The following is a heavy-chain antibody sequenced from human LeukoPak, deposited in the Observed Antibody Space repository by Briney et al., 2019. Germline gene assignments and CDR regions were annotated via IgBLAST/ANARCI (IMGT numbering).Heavy chain of an antibody. D-gene: IGHD1-26*01. CDR3: AREVVGIDS. V-gene: IGHV3-48*01. Sequence: GGSLRLSCVASGFTFSNYGMIWVRQAPGKGLEWISYVSSSSSTIQYADSVRGRFTISRDNAKTSLYLQMNSLGVEDTAVYYCAREVVGIDSWGQGTLVTVSS. J-gene: IGHJ5*01. CDR1: GFTFSNYG. CDR2: VSSSSSTI.